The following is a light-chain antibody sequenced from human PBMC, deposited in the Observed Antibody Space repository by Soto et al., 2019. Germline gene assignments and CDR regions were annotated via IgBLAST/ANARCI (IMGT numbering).Light chain of an antibody. J-gene: IGKJ3*01. Sequence: DIQMTQSPSSLSASVGDRVTITCRASQSISSYLNWYQQKPGKAPKLLIYAASSLHSGVPSRFSGSGSVTDFTLAISSLQPDDFATYYCQQSYSTPPFSFGPGTKVDIK. CDR3: QQSYSTPPFS. CDR1: QSISSY. CDR2: AAS. V-gene: IGKV1-39*01.